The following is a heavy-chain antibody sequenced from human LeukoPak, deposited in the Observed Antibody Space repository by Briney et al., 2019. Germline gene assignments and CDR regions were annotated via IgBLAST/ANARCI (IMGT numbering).Heavy chain of an antibody. J-gene: IGHJ5*02. Sequence: HPGGSLRLSCAASGFTVSSNYMSWVRQAPGKGLERVSVIYSGGSTYYADSVRGRFTISRDNSKNTLYLQMNSLTAEDTAVYYCATKQWLVRGWFDPWGQGTLVTVSS. CDR1: GFTVSSNY. D-gene: IGHD6-19*01. CDR2: IYSGGST. CDR3: ATKQWLVRGWFDP. V-gene: IGHV3-53*01.